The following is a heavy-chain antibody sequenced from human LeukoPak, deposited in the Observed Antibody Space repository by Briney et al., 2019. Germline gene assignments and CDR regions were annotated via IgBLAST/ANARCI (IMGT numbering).Heavy chain of an antibody. V-gene: IGHV3-23*01. Sequence: PGGSLSLSCAASGFTFSSYAMSWVRQAPGKGLEWVSAISGSGGSTYYADSVKGRFTISRDNSKNTLYLQMNSLRAEDTAVYYCATLYPVDYDFWSGYYTVNDDDYWGQGTLVTVSS. CDR3: ATLYPVDYDFWSGYYTVNDDDY. CDR1: GFTFSSYA. D-gene: IGHD3-3*01. CDR2: ISGSGGST. J-gene: IGHJ4*02.